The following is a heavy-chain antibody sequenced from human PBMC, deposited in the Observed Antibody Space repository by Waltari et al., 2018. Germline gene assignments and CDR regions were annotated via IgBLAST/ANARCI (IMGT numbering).Heavy chain of an antibody. CDR3: ARGLPGSYYYYMDV. V-gene: IGHV3-74*01. D-gene: IGHD5-12*01. CDR1: GFTLRIYS. Sequence: EVQLVESGGGIVQPGGSLRLSCVASGFTLRIYSIHWVRQAPGKGLEFVSHWEGSAENPNYADSVKGRFTMSRDNAKSTVYLQMNNLRAEDAALYYCARGLPGSYYYYMDVWGKGTTVSVSS. J-gene: IGHJ6*03. CDR2: WEGSAENP.